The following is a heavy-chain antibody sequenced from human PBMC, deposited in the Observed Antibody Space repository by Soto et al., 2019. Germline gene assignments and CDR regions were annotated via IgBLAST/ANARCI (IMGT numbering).Heavy chain of an antibody. D-gene: IGHD3-3*01. CDR1: GGTFSSYA. CDR3: SYDFWSGAGYYYYGMDV. J-gene: IGHJ6*02. V-gene: IGHV1-69*13. Sequence: ASVKVSCKASGGTFSSYAISWVRQAPGQGLEWMGGIIPIFGTANYAQKFQGRVTITADESTSTAYMELSSLRSEDTAVYYCSYDFWSGAGYYYYGMDVWGQGTTVTVSS. CDR2: IIPIFGTA.